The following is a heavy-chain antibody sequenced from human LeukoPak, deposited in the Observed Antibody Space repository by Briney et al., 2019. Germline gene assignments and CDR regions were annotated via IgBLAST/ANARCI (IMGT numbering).Heavy chain of an antibody. V-gene: IGHV1-69*05. CDR1: GGTFSSYA. J-gene: IGHJ4*02. CDR2: IIPIFGTA. D-gene: IGHD5-24*01. Sequence: SVKVSCKASGGTFSSYAISWVRQAPGQGLEWMGRIIPIFGTANYAQKFQGRVTITTDESTSTAYMELSSLRSEDTAVYYCAREVDPGDGYNNYYFDYWGQGTLVTVSS. CDR3: AREVDPGDGYNNYYFDY.